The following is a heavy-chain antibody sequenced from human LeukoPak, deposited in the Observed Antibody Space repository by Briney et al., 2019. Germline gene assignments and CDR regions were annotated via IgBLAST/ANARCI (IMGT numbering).Heavy chain of an antibody. Sequence: PGGSLRLSCAASGFTFSSYAMHWVRQAPGKGLEYVSAISSNGGSTYYANSVKGRFTISRDNSKNTLYLQMGSLRAEDMAVYYCATLGVCHFDYWGQGTLVTVSS. CDR1: GFTFSSYA. CDR3: ATLGVCHFDY. D-gene: IGHD3-10*01. CDR2: ISSNGGST. J-gene: IGHJ4*02. V-gene: IGHV3-64*01.